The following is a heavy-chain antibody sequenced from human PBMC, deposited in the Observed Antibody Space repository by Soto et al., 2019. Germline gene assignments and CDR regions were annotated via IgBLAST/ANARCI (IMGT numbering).Heavy chain of an antibody. J-gene: IGHJ4*02. D-gene: IGHD6-13*01. V-gene: IGHV1-69*13. CDR1: GGTFSSYA. CDR2: IIPIFGTA. Sequence: GASVKVSCKASGGTFSSYAISWVRQAPGQGLEWMGGIIPIFGTANYAQKFQGRVTITADESTSTAYMELSSLRSEDTAVYYCARGRGRAYSSSWFFDYWGQGTLVTV. CDR3: ARGRGRAYSSSWFFDY.